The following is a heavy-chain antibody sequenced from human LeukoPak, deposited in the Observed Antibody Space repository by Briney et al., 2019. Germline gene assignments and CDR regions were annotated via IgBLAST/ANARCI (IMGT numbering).Heavy chain of an antibody. J-gene: IGHJ4*02. V-gene: IGHV4-31*03. D-gene: IGHD2-15*01. CDR3: AREGFCSGDSCYSDY. CDR1: GGSISSGGYY. CDR2: IYHSGST. Sequence: PSQTLSLTCTVSGGSISSGGYYWSWIRQHPGKGLEWIGFIYHSGSTYYNPSLRSRVSISVDTSMNQFSLKLSSVTAADTAVYYCAREGFCSGDSCYSDYWGQGTLVTVSS.